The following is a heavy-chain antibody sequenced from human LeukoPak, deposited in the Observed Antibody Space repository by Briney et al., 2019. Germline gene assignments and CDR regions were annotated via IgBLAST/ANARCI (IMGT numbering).Heavy chain of an antibody. V-gene: IGHV3-11*04. CDR3: ARDLGADPYYFDN. CDR2: ISPSGTDI. CDR1: GFTFSDTY. Sequence: GGSLRLSCAVSGFTFSDTYMTWIRQAPGKGLESLSYISPSGTDISYADSVKGRFTISRDNAQNSLYLQINSLRAEDTAVYYCARDLGADPYYFDNWGQGTLVSVSS. J-gene: IGHJ4*02.